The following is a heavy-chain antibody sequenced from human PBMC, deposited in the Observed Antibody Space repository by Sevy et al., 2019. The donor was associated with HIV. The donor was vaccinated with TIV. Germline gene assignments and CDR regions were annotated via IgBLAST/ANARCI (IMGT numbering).Heavy chain of an antibody. V-gene: IGHV6-1*01. D-gene: IGHD1-26*01. CDR2: TYNRSKWYK. CDR1: GESVSSNSAA. CDR3: ARDRWELLHNYFDY. J-gene: IGHJ4*02. Sequence: SQTLPLTCAISGESVSSNSAAWNGIRQSPSGGLEWLGSTYNRSKWYKAYSVTVKSRITINPDTSMNQFPLQLNSGTPEDTAVYYCARDRWELLHNYFDYWGQGTLVTVSS.